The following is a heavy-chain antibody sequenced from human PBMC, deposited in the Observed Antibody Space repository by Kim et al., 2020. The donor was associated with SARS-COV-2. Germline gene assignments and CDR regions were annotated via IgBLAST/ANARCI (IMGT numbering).Heavy chain of an antibody. D-gene: IGHD3-16*01. Sequence: GGSLRLSCAASGFTFTSYTMNWVRQAPGKGLEWVAYFSSSANTIFYADSVQGRFTISTDNANNSLYLQMNRLRDEDTAVYYCAKGLGGFVDYWGQGALVT. V-gene: IGHV3-48*02. J-gene: IGHJ4*02. CDR2: FSSSANTI. CDR3: AKGLGGFVDY. CDR1: GFTFTSYT.